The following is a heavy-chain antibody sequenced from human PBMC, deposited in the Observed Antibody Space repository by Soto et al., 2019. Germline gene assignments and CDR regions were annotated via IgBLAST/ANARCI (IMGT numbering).Heavy chain of an antibody. D-gene: IGHD5-12*01. CDR3: ARERRDGYDN. J-gene: IGHJ4*02. CDR2: MNPNSGNT. Sequence: QVQLVQSGAEVKKPGASVKVSCKASGYTFTSYDITWVRQATGQGLEWMGWMNPNSGNTAYAQKFQGRVTMNSNTSISTAYLELSSLRSEDTAVYYCARERRDGYDNWGQGTLVTVSS. V-gene: IGHV1-8*01. CDR1: GYTFTSYD.